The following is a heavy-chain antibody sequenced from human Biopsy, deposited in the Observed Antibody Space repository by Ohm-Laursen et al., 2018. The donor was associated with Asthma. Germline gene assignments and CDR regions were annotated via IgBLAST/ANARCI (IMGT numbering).Heavy chain of an antibody. D-gene: IGHD3-9*01. Sequence: ASLKISCKRSAYSFATYWIGWGRQMLGKGLGWMGIIYPGVSDTRYSPSFQGQVTISADKSISTAYLQWSSLKASDTAMYYCARPRHTIFYDAFDIWGQGTMVTVSS. CDR2: IYPGVSDT. CDR1: AYSFATYW. J-gene: IGHJ3*02. CDR3: ARPRHTIFYDAFDI. V-gene: IGHV5-51*01.